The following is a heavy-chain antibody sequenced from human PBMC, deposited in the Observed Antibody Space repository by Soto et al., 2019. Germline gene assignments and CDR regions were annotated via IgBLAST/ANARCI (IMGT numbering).Heavy chain of an antibody. CDR2: IIPIFGTA. D-gene: IGHD5-12*01. J-gene: IGHJ6*02. Sequence: VKVSCKASGGTFSSYAISWVRQAPGQGLEWMGGIIPIFGTANYAQKFQGRVTITADKSTSTAYMELSSLRSEDTAVYYCARPYSGYEYYYYGMDVWGQGTTVTVSS. CDR3: ARPYSGYEYYYYGMDV. V-gene: IGHV1-69*13. CDR1: GGTFSSYA.